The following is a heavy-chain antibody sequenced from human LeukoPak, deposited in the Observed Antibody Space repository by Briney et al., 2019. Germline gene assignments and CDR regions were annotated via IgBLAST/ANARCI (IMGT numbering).Heavy chain of an antibody. D-gene: IGHD4-23*01. J-gene: IGHJ3*02. V-gene: IGHV4-34*01. CDR2: INHSGST. CDR3: ARHQRGYSDAFDI. Sequence: TSETLSLTCAVYGGSFSGYYWSWIRQPPGKGLEWIGEINHSGSTNYNPSLKSRVTISVDTSKNQFSLKLSSVTAADTAVYYCARHQRGYSDAFDIWGQGTMVTVSS. CDR1: GGSFSGYY.